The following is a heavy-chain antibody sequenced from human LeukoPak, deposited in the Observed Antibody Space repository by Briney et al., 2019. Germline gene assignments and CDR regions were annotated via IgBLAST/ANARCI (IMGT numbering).Heavy chain of an antibody. CDR3: ARDRAADRDGMDV. CDR1: GFTFSSYW. CDR2: INSDGSST. Sequence: QPGGSLRLSCAASGFTFSSYWMHWVRQAPGKGLVWFSRINSDGSSTNYADSVKGRFTISRDNAKNTLDLQMNSLRAEDTAIYYCARDRAADRDGMDVWGKGTTVTVSS. V-gene: IGHV3-74*01. J-gene: IGHJ6*04.